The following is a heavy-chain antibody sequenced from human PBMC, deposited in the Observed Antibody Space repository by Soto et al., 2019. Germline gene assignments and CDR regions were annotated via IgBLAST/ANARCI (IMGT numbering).Heavy chain of an antibody. V-gene: IGHV4-39*01. J-gene: IGHJ6*03. CDR3: ARRSRPAGHGSGSYYHMDV. Sequence: QLQLQESGPGLVKPSETLSLTCTVSGGSISSSSYYWGWIRQPPGKGLEWIGSIYYSGSTYYNPSLKSRVTISVDTSKNQFSLKLSSVTAADTAVYYCARRSRPAGHGSGSYYHMDVWGKGTTVTVSS. CDR1: GGSISSSSYY. D-gene: IGHD3-10*01. CDR2: IYYSGST.